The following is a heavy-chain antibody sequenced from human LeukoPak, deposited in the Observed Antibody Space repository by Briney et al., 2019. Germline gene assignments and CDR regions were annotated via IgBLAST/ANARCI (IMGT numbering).Heavy chain of an antibody. CDR1: GGTFSSYA. CDR3: AGIYGSGSYHLPTFDY. V-gene: IGHV1-69*13. CDR2: IIPIFGTA. J-gene: IGHJ4*02. Sequence: SVKVSCKASGGTFSSYAISWVRQAPGQGLEWMGGIIPIFGTANYAQKFQGRVTITADESTSTAYMELSSLRSEDTAAYYCAGIYGSGSYHLPTFDYWGQGTLVTVSS. D-gene: IGHD3-10*01.